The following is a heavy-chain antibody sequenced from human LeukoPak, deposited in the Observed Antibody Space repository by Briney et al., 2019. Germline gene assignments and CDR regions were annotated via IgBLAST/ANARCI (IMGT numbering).Heavy chain of an antibody. CDR2: IYYTGNT. V-gene: IGHV4-39*01. D-gene: IGHD4-17*01. Sequence: SETLSLTCTVSGGSISSTSYYWGWIRQPPGKGLEWIGTIYYTGNTYYNPSLKSRVTISVDTSKNQFSLKLISVTAADTAVYYCARHPLPYGDYRGWFDPWGQGTLVTVSS. J-gene: IGHJ5*02. CDR1: GGSISSTSYY. CDR3: ARHPLPYGDYRGWFDP.